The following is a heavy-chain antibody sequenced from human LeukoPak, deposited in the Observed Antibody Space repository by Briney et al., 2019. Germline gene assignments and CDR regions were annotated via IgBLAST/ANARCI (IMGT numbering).Heavy chain of an antibody. J-gene: IGHJ4*02. CDR1: GYTFTSYY. CDR2: INPSGGST. V-gene: IGHV1-46*01. D-gene: IGHD6-19*01. Sequence: ASVKVSCKISGYTFTSYYMHWVRQAPGQGLEWMGIINPSGGSTSYAQKFQGRVTMTRDTSTSTVYMELSSLRSEDTAVYYCARGPVAVAGTGGFDHWGQGTLVTVSS. CDR3: ARGPVAVAGTGGFDH.